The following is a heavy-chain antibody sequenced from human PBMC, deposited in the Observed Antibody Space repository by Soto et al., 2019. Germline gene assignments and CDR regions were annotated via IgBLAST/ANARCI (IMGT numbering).Heavy chain of an antibody. CDR3: AKTGVPTGWDYYFHY. D-gene: IGHD6-19*01. CDR1: GFTFTDYA. CDR2: ISGSGGNT. J-gene: IGHJ4*02. Sequence: EVQLLESGGRMVQPGESLRLSCTTSGFTFTDYAMGWVRQAPGKGLECVATISGSGGNTFYAEAVKGRFTISSDISKNTVYLRMNSLRDEDTAVYYCAKTGVPTGWDYYFHYWGQGTQVIVSS. V-gene: IGHV3-23*01.